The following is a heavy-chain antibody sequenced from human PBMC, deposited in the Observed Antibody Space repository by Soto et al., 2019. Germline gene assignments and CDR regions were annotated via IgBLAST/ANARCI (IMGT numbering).Heavy chain of an antibody. V-gene: IGHV4-34*01. CDR2: INHSGST. CDR1: GGSFSGYY. D-gene: IGHD3-22*01. J-gene: IGHJ4*02. Sequence: SETLSLTCAVYGGSFSGYYWSWIRQPPGKGLEWIGEINHSGSTNYNPSLKSRVTISVDTSKNQFSLKLSSVTAADTAVYYCAIGPNEYYYDRHLDYWGQGTLVTVSS. CDR3: AIGPNEYYYDRHLDY.